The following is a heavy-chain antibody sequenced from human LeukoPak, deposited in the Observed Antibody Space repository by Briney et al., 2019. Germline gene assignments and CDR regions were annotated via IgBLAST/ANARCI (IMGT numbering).Heavy chain of an antibody. CDR2: MNPNSGNT. Sequence: ASVKVSCKASGYTFTSYGISWVRQATGQGLEWMGWMNPNSGNTGYAQKFQGRVTMTRNTSISTAYMELSSLRSEDTAVYYCARGLSAALSGWWYFDLWGRGTLVTVSS. CDR3: ARGLSAALSGWWYFDL. D-gene: IGHD6-13*01. V-gene: IGHV1-8*02. J-gene: IGHJ2*01. CDR1: GYTFTSYG.